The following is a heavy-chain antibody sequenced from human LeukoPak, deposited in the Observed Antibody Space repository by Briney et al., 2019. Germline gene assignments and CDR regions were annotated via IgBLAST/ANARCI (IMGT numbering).Heavy chain of an antibody. CDR1: GFTFSRYW. Sequence: GGSLRLSCAASGFTFSRYWMTWVRQAPGKGLEWVAVISYDGSNKYYADSVKGRFTISRDNSKNTLYLQMNSLRAEDTAVYYCAKAEYSSSWYLFDYWGQGTLVTVSS. CDR3: AKAEYSSSWYLFDY. J-gene: IGHJ4*02. CDR2: ISYDGSNK. V-gene: IGHV3-30*18. D-gene: IGHD6-13*01.